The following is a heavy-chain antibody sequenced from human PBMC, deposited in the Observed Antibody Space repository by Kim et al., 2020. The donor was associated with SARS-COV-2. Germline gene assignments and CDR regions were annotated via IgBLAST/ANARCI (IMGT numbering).Heavy chain of an antibody. V-gene: IGHV3-23*01. D-gene: IGHD3-10*01. J-gene: IGHJ4*02. CDR2: ISGSGGST. Sequence: GGSLRLSCAASGFTFSSYAMSWVRQAPGKGLEWVSAISGSGGSTYYADSVKGRFTISRDNSKNTLYLQMNSLRAEDTAVYYCAKAHGSGSYYNFPQTLYYFDYWGQGTLVTVSS. CDR1: GFTFSSYA. CDR3: AKAHGSGSYYNFPQTLYYFDY.